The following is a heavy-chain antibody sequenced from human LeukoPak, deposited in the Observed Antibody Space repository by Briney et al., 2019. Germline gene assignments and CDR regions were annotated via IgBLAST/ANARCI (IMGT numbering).Heavy chain of an antibody. CDR3: TRGGFSSGWYYFDY. CDR1: GLTFGDYA. Sequence: GGSLRLSCTASGLTFGDYAMSWFRQAPGKGLEGVGFIGSKAYGGTTEYAASVKGRFTISRDDSKSIAYLQMNSLKTEDTAVYYCTRGGFSSGWYYFDYWGQGTLVTVSS. J-gene: IGHJ4*02. D-gene: IGHD6-19*01. CDR2: IGSKAYGGTT. V-gene: IGHV3-49*03.